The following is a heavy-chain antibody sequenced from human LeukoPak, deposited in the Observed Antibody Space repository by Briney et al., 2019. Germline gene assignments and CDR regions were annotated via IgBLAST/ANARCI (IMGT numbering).Heavy chain of an antibody. CDR2: INHSGST. D-gene: IGHD3-10*01. J-gene: IGHJ4*02. CDR3: ARGRVRGVIPNYFDY. Sequence: SETLSLTCAVYGGSLSGYYGSWIRQPPGKGLEWIGEINHSGSTNYNPSLKSRVTISVDTSKNQFSLKLSSVTAADTAVYYCARGRVRGVIPNYFDYWGQGTLVTVSS. V-gene: IGHV4-34*01. CDR1: GGSLSGYY.